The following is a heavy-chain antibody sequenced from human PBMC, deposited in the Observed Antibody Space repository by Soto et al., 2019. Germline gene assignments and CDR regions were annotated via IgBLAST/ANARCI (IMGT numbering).Heavy chain of an antibody. V-gene: IGHV1-8*01. CDR1: GYTFTSYD. CDR3: ARSNTIFGGD. CDR2: MNPNSGNT. Sequence: QVQLLQSGAEVKKPGATVKVSCKASGYTFTSYDINWVRQATGQGLEWMGWMNPNSGNTGYAQKFQVRVTMTRNTSLSTAYIELSSLVSEDTAVYYCARSNTIFGGDWCQETLVTVSS. D-gene: IGHD3-3*01. J-gene: IGHJ4*02.